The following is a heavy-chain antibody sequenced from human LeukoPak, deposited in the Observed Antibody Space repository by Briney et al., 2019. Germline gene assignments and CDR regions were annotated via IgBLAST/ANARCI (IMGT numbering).Heavy chain of an antibody. CDR1: GYTFTGYY. CDR3: ARDSVVVVAATEDALDI. Sequence: ASVKVSCKASGYTFTGYYMHWGRQAPGQGLEWMGWVNPNSGGSNYAQNFQGRVTMTRDTSISTVYMELSRLRSDDTAVYYCARDSVVVVAATEDALDIWGQGTMVTVSS. J-gene: IGHJ3*02. V-gene: IGHV1-2*02. CDR2: VNPNSGGS. D-gene: IGHD2-15*01.